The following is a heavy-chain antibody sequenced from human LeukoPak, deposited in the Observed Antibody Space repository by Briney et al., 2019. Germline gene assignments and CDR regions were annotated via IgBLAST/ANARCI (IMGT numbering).Heavy chain of an antibody. CDR3: ARDGMRFGDYYYYMDV. CDR2: IIPIFGTA. Sequence: GASVKVSCKASGGTFSSYAISWVRQAPGQGLEWVGGIIPIFGTANYAQKFQGRVTITADESTSTAYMELSSLRSEDTAVYYCARDGMRFGDYYYYMDVWGKGTTVTVSS. D-gene: IGHD3-10*01. J-gene: IGHJ6*03. CDR1: GGTFSSYA. V-gene: IGHV1-69*13.